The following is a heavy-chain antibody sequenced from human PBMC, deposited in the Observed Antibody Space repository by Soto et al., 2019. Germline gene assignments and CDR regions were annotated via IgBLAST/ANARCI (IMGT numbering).Heavy chain of an antibody. Sequence: QVQLVQSGAEVKKPGASVKVSCKASGYTFTSYAMQWVRQAPGQRLEWMGWINAGNGNTKYSQKFQGRVTITSDTSVSTDYMELSSLRSEDTVVYYCARDLGGWTDYWGQGTLVTVSS. V-gene: IGHV1-3*01. CDR1: GYTFTSYA. CDR2: INAGNGNT. CDR3: ARDLGGWTDY. D-gene: IGHD6-19*01. J-gene: IGHJ4*02.